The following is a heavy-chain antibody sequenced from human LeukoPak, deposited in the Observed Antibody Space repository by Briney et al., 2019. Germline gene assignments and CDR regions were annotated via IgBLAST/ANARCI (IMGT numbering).Heavy chain of an antibody. V-gene: IGHV1-2*02. Sequence: ASVKVSFKASGYTFTGSYMHWVRQAPGQGLEWMGWINPNSGGTNYAQKFQGRVTMTRDTSISTAYMELSRLRSDDTAVYYCARDLLSYGDYSWFDPWGQGTLATVSS. CDR2: INPNSGGT. J-gene: IGHJ5*02. D-gene: IGHD4-17*01. CDR3: ARDLLSYGDYSWFDP. CDR1: GYTFTGSY.